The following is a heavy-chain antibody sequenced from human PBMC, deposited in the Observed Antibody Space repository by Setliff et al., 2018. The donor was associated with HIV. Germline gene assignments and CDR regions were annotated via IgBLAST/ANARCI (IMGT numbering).Heavy chain of an antibody. CDR1: GYTFTTYH. V-gene: IGHV1-46*01. J-gene: IGHJ4*02. Sequence: ASVKVSCKASGYTFTTYHMHWLRQAPGQGLEWMGIINPKNRSTTYAQRFQDRVTMTSDTSTNTFYMELSGLKSEDTAVYYCTRNLYYYASGIHFGVYWGQGTQVTVSS. CDR2: INPKNRST. CDR3: TRNLYYYASGIHFGVY. D-gene: IGHD3-10*01.